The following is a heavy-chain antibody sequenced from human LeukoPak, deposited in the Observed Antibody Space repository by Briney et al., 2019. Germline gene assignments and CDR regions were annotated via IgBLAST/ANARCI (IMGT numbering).Heavy chain of an antibody. D-gene: IGHD2/OR15-2a*01. J-gene: IGHJ6*03. CDR1: GFTLSDYW. V-gene: IGHV3-7*01. Sequence: GGSLRLSCAASGFTLSDYWMGWVRQAPGAGLEWVANIKNDGSDKYYMESVKGRFTISRDNAKNSVYLQMNSLRAEDTATYYCARGEFGDYYYFYMDVWGKGTTVTVSS. CDR3: ARGEFGDYYYFYMDV. CDR2: IKNDGSDK.